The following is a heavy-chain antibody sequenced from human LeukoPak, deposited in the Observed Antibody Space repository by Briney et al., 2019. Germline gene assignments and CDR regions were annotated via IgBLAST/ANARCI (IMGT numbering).Heavy chain of an antibody. CDR3: AREDYYYYYMDV. V-gene: IGHV3-66*01. CDR1: EFSVGSNY. Sequence: GGSLRLSCAASEFSVGSNYMTWVRQAPGKGLEWVSLIYSGGSTYYADSVKGRFTISRDNSKNTLYLQMNSLRAEDTAVYYCAREDYYYYYMDVWGKGTTVTVSS. CDR2: IYSGGST. J-gene: IGHJ6*03.